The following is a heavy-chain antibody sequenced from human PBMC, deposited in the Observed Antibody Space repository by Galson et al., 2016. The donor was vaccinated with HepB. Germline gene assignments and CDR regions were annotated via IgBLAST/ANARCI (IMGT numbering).Heavy chain of an antibody. CDR2: ISYDGSDK. D-gene: IGHD3-10*01. CDR1: DFTFSRHA. Sequence: SLRLSCAVSDFTFSRHAIHWVRQAPGKGLEWVAVISYDGSDKYYADSVKGRFTISRDNSKNTLYLQMNSLGAEGTAVYYCARGGLYGSWNYFNFGAADYWGQGALVTVSS. CDR3: ARGGLYGSWNYFNFGAADY. V-gene: IGHV3-30*04. J-gene: IGHJ4*02.